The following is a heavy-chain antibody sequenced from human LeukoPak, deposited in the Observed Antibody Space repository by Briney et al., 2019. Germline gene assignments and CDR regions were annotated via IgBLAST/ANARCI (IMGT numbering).Heavy chain of an antibody. D-gene: IGHD5-18*01. J-gene: IGHJ4*02. V-gene: IGHV3-74*01. CDR1: GFTFSTYW. CDR3: AKDIAQGYTFGSIEQDY. Sequence: GGSLRLSCAASGFTFSTYWMHWVRQVPGKGLVWVSRINTDGSVTSYADSVKGRFTISRDNARNTLYLHMNSLRAEDTAVYYCAKDIAQGYTFGSIEQDYWGQGTLVTVSS. CDR2: INTDGSVT.